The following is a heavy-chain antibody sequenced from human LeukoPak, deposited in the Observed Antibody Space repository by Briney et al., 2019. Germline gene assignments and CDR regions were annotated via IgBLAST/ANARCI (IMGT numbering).Heavy chain of an antibody. CDR2: IKSKTNGGTT. J-gene: IGHJ4*02. V-gene: IGHV3-15*01. Sequence: GGSLRLSCAASGFTFSDYYMSWIRQAPGKGLEWVGRIKSKTNGGTTDYVAPVKGRFTISRDDSKNTLYLQMNSLKTDDTAVYYCTTEGVASFDYWGQGTLVTVSS. CDR3: TTEGVASFDY. CDR1: GFTFSDYY. D-gene: IGHD3-3*01.